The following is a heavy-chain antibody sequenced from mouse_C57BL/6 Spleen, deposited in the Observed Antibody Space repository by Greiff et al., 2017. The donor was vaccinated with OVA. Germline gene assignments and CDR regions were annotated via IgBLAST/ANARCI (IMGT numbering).Heavy chain of an antibody. V-gene: IGHV1-82*01. J-gene: IGHJ4*01. CDR1: GYAFSSSW. CDR3: AFDGYYRAMDY. D-gene: IGHD2-3*01. Sequence: VKLMESGPELVKPGASVKISCKASGYAFSSSWMNWVKQRPGKGLEWIGRIYPGDGDTNYNGKFKGKATLTADKSSSTAYMQLSSLTSEDSAVYFCAFDGYYRAMDYWGQGTSVTVSS. CDR2: IYPGDGDT.